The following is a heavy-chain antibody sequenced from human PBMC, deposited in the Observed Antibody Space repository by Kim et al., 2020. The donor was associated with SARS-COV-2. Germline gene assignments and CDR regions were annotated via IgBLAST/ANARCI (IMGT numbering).Heavy chain of an antibody. J-gene: IGHJ4*02. D-gene: IGHD3-10*01. CDR1: GFTFSSYA. Sequence: GGSLRLSCAASGFTFSSYAMHWVRQAPGKGLEWVAVISYDGSNKYYADSVKGRFTISRDNSKNTLYLQMNSLRAEDTAVYYCARDQLLLWFGEVLDYWGPGTLVTVSS. CDR2: ISYDGSNK. CDR3: ARDQLLLWFGEVLDY. V-gene: IGHV3-30*04.